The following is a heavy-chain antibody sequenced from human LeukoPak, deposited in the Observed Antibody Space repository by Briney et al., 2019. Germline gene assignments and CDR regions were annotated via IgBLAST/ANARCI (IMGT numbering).Heavy chain of an antibody. CDR3: ARVGGGYYPTIDY. CDR2: INHSGST. CDR1: GGSFSGYY. J-gene: IGHJ4*02. Sequence: SETLSLTCAVYGGSFSGYYWSWIRQPPGKGLEWIGEINHSGSTNYNPSLKSRVTISVDTSKNQFSLKLSSVTAADTAVYYCARVGGGYYPTIDYWGQGTLVTVSS. D-gene: IGHD3-22*01. V-gene: IGHV4-34*01.